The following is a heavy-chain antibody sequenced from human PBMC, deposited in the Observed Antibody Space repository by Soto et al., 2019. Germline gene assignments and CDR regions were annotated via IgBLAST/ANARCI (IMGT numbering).Heavy chain of an antibody. J-gene: IGHJ4*02. D-gene: IGHD1-26*01. V-gene: IGHV3-7*01. CDR3: AKWGGGGSDY. CDR2: INEDGSER. Sequence: EVQLVESGGGLVQPGGSLRLSRAASGFTFTSYYMSWVRQAQGKGLEWVANINEDGSERYYVDSVKGRFTVSRDNAKNSLYLQMNSLRAEDTAIYYCAKWGGGGSDYWGQGSLVTVSS. CDR1: GFTFTSYY.